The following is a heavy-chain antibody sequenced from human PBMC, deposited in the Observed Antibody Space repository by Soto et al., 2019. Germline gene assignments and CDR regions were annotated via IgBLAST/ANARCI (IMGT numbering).Heavy chain of an antibody. J-gene: IGHJ5*02. CDR1: GFTFSSYS. V-gene: IGHV3-21*01. CDR2: VSSSSSYI. Sequence: LRLSCAASGFTFSSYSMNWVRQAPGKGLEWVSSVSSSSSYIYYADSVKGRFTISRDNAKNSLYLQMNSLRAEDTAVYYCARGTPIAAAGSYYNWFDPWGQGTLVTVSS. D-gene: IGHD6-13*01. CDR3: ARGTPIAAAGSYYNWFDP.